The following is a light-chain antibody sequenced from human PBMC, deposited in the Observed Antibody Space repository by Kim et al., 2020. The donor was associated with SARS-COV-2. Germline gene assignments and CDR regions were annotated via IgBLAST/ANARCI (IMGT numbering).Light chain of an antibody. J-gene: IGLJ3*02. V-gene: IGLV2-14*03. CDR2: DVT. CDR3: SSYSSSGAWV. CDR1: SSDIGGYNH. Sequence: GQSITISCTGSSSDIGGYNHVSWLQQHPGKAPKLMIYDVTQWPSGISNRFSGSKSGNTASLTISGLQAEDEADYYCSSYSSSGAWVFGGGTKVTVL.